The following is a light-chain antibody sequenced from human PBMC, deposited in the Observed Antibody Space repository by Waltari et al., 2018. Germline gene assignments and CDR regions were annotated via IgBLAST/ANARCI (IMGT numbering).Light chain of an antibody. CDR3: QSYDNDNVV. J-gene: IGLJ3*02. Sequence: NFILTQTHSVSASPGKTVTISCTRSPGSLGSSYVQWNQQRPGSAPTTVIYEDYQRPPGVPERFSGSIDSSSNSAYVTISGLKPEDEADYYCQSYDNDNVVFGGGTRLTVL. V-gene: IGLV6-57*03. CDR2: EDY. CDR1: PGSLGSSY.